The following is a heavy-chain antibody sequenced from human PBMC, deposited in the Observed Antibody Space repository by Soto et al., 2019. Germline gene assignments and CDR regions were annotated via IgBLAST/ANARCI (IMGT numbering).Heavy chain of an antibody. D-gene: IGHD2-15*01. CDR2: ISSSSSYI. J-gene: IGHJ4*02. V-gene: IGHV3-21*01. Sequence: PGGSLRLSCAASGFTFSSYSMNWVRQAPGKGLEWVSSISSSSSYIYYADSVKGRFTISRDNAKNSLYLQMNSLRAEDTAVYYCARDPPVVVAATAGDYWGQGTLVTVSS. CDR3: ARDPPVVVAATAGDY. CDR1: GFTFSSYS.